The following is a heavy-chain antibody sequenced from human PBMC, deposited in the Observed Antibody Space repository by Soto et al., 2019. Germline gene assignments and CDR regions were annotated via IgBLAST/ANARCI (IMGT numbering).Heavy chain of an antibody. J-gene: IGHJ4*02. CDR2: IIPILGIA. Sequence: QVQLVQSGAEVKKPGSSVKVSCKASGGTFSSYTISWVRQAPGQGLEWMGRIIPILGIANYAQKFQGRVTITADKSTSTAYMELSSLRSEDTVVYYCARDREQWLVFDYWGQGTLVTVSS. V-gene: IGHV1-69*08. CDR3: ARDREQWLVFDY. CDR1: GGTFSSYT. D-gene: IGHD6-19*01.